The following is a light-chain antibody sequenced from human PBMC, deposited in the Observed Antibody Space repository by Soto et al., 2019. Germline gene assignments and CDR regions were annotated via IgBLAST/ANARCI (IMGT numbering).Light chain of an antibody. CDR3: QAWDSSTVV. CDR2: EDT. J-gene: IGLJ2*01. V-gene: IGLV3-1*01. CDR1: KLGSKF. Sequence: SYELTQPPSVSVSPGQTASITCSGDKLGSKFACWYQQKQGQSPVLVIYEDTKRPSGIPERFSGSNSGNTATLTIRGTQAMDEADYYCQAWDSSTVVFGGGTKLTVL.